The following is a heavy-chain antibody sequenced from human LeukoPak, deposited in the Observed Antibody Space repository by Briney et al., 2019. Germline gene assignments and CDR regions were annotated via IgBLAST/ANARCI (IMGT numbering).Heavy chain of an antibody. CDR1: GFTFSSYS. V-gene: IGHV3-21*06. Sequence: GESLRLSCAASGFTFSSYSMNWVRQAPGKGLEWVSPISSTGNVFHYADSVKGRFTISRDNAKNSLYLQMDSLRGEDTAVYFCARVGCRGGSCSSRGDYYYGMDVWGKGTTVTVSS. CDR2: ISSTGNVF. J-gene: IGHJ6*04. D-gene: IGHD2-15*01. CDR3: ARVGCRGGSCSSRGDYYYGMDV.